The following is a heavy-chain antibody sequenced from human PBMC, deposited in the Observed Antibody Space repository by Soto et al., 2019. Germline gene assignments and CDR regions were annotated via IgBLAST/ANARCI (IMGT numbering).Heavy chain of an antibody. Sequence: SETLSLTCTVSGGSISSGYYYWSWIRQPPGKGLEWIGYIYYSGSTYYNPSLKSRVTISVDTSKNQFSLKLSSVTAADTAVYYCARDNILGILYGGMDVWGQGTTVTVSS. J-gene: IGHJ6*02. D-gene: IGHD3-3*01. V-gene: IGHV4-30-4*01. CDR2: IYYSGST. CDR1: GGSISSGYYY. CDR3: ARDNILGILYGGMDV.